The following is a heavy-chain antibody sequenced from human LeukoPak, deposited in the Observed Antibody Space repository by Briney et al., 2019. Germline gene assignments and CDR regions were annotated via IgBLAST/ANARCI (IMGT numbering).Heavy chain of an antibody. D-gene: IGHD3-22*01. V-gene: IGHV4-4*09. CDR2: IYTSGST. CDR1: GGSISSYY. Sequence: PSETLSLTCTVSGGSISSYYWSWIRQPPGKGLEWIGYIYTSGSTNYNPSLKSRVTISVDTSKNQFSLKLSSVTAADTAVYYCARNYYDSSGYFLVPFDPWGQGTLVTVSS. J-gene: IGHJ5*02. CDR3: ARNYYDSSGYFLVPFDP.